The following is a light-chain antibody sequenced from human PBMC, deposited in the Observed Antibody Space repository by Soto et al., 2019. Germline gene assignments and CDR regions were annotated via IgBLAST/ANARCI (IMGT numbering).Light chain of an antibody. J-gene: IGLJ2*01. CDR2: DVS. V-gene: IGLV2-11*01. Sequence: QSALTQPRSVSGSPGQSVTISCTGTSSDVGGYNYVSWYQHHPGKAPKLMIYDVSKRPSGVPDRFSGSKSGNTASLTISGLQAEDEADYYCCSYAATYTFVVFGGGTKVTV. CDR3: CSYAATYTFVV. CDR1: SSDVGGYNY.